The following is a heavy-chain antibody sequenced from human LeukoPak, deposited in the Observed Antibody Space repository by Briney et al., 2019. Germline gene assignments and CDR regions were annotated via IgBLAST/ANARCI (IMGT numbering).Heavy chain of an antibody. D-gene: IGHD3-22*01. V-gene: IGHV4-59*12. CDR1: GGSISSYY. Sequence: KSSETLSLTCTVSGGSISSYYWSWIRQPPGKGLEWIGYIYYSGSTNCNPSLKSRVTISVDTSKNQFSLKLSSVTAADTAVYYCARDPGNNYYDSSGYSWFDPWGQGTLVTVSS. CDR2: IYYSGST. CDR3: ARDPGNNYYDSSGYSWFDP. J-gene: IGHJ5*02.